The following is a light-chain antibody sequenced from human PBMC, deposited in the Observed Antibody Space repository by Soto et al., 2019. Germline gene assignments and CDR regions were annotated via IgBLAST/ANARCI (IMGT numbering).Light chain of an antibody. CDR1: QSVSSSN. V-gene: IGKV3-20*01. Sequence: EIVLTQSPGTLSFSPGERATLSCMASQSVSSSNLAWYQQKPGQAPRLLIYGASTRATGIPARFSGSGSGTEFTLTISSLQPEDVATYYCQKYNSAPWTFGQGTKVDIK. J-gene: IGKJ1*01. CDR2: GAS. CDR3: QKYNSAPWT.